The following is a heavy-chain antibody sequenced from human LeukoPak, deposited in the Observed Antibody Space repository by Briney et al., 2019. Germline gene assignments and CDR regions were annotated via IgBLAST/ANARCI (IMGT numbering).Heavy chain of an antibody. D-gene: IGHD3-22*01. V-gene: IGHV2-70*11. CDR3: ARTHNYDSSGRKRDCFDY. CDR2: IDWDDDS. Sequence: SGPALVKPTQTLTLTCTFSGFSLSTSGMCVGWIRQPPGKALEWLARIDWDDDSYYSTSLKTRLTISKDTSKNQVVLTMTNMDPVDTATYYCARTHNYDSSGRKRDCFDYWGQGTLVTVSS. J-gene: IGHJ4*02. CDR1: GFSLSTSGMC.